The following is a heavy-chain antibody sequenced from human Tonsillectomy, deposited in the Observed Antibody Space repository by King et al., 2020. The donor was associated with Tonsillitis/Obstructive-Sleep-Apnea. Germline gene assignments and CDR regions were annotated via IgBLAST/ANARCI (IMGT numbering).Heavy chain of an antibody. CDR2: IYYDGTT. D-gene: IGHD3-10*01. Sequence: MQLQESGPGLVKPSETLSLTCTVSGGSVSSSDYYWGWIRQPPGKGLEWIGTIYYDGTTYYNPPLKSRVTISVAPSKNQFSLNLNSVTAADTAVYYCARHSRDTSGGDYFYYMDVGGKGPTVTVSS. J-gene: IGHJ6*03. CDR1: GGSVSSSDYY. V-gene: IGHV4-39*01. CDR3: ARHSRDTSGGDYFYYMDV.